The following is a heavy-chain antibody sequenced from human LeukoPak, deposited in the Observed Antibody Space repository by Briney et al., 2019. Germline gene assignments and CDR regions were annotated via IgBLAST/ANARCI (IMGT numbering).Heavy chain of an antibody. CDR2: IYYSGST. CDR3: ARHEYRSSSFY. V-gene: IGHV4-59*08. D-gene: IGHD6-6*01. CDR1: GGSISSYY. Sequence: PSGTLSLTCTVSGGSISSYYWSWIRQPPGKGLEWIGYIYYSGSTNYNPSLKSRVTISVDTSKNQFSVKLSSVTAADTAVYYCARHEYRSSSFYWGQGTLVTVSS. J-gene: IGHJ4*02.